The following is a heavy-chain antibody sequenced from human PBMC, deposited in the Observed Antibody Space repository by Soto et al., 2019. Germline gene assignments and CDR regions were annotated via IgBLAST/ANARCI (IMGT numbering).Heavy chain of an antibody. CDR3: ARGIGMIEVVERDAPDKCYLDS. J-gene: IGHJ4*02. Sequence: QVQLQQWGAGLLKPSETLSLTCAVYGGSFNGHYWTWIRQPPGKGLEWMGEINPSGSTKYKPSLKSRVTISVDTSKNPFSLKLNSVTAAETAVYYCARGIGMIEVVERDAPDKCYLDSWGQGTLVTVSS. D-gene: IGHD3-22*01. V-gene: IGHV4-34*01. CDR2: INPSGST. CDR1: GGSFNGHY.